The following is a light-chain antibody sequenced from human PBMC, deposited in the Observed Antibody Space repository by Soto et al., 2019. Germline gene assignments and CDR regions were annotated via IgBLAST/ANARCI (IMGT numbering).Light chain of an antibody. CDR2: ATT. J-gene: IGKJ2*02. V-gene: IGKV1-39*01. CDR3: QQSYSAPWT. Sequence: DIQMTQSPSSLSASIGARVTITCRASQSITNYLNWYQQKPGKVPNLLIHATTRLQSGVPSRFSGSGSGTDFTLTISSLQPEDSATYYCQQSYSAPWTFGQGTKLEIK. CDR1: QSITNY.